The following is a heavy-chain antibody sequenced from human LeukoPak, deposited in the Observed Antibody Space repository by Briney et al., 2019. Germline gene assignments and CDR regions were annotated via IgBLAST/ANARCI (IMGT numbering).Heavy chain of an antibody. Sequence: ASVKVSCKVSGYTLTELSMHWVRQAPGQRLEWMGWINAGNGNTKYSQKFQGRVTITRDTSASTAYMELSSLRSEDTAVYYCARDRQQLDYGMDVWGQGTTVTVSS. D-gene: IGHD6-13*01. CDR2: INAGNGNT. CDR1: GYTLTELS. J-gene: IGHJ6*02. CDR3: ARDRQQLDYGMDV. V-gene: IGHV1-3*01.